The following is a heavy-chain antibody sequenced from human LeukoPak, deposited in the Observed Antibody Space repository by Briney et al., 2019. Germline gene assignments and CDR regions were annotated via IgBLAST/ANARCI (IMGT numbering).Heavy chain of an antibody. CDR2: ISSSGSTI. CDR3: ARGRWFGESPFDY. J-gene: IGHJ4*02. V-gene: IGHV3-11*01. Sequence: GGSLRLSCAASGFTFSDYYMSWIRQAPGKGLEWVSYISSSGSTIYYADSVKGRFTISRDNAKNSLYLQMDSLRTEDTAFYYCARGRWFGESPFDYWGQGTLVTVSS. CDR1: GFTFSDYY. D-gene: IGHD3-10*01.